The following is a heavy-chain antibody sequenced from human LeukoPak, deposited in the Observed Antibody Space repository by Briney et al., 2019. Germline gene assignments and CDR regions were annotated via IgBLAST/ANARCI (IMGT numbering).Heavy chain of an antibody. CDR2: ISGSGAMT. Sequence: GGSLRLSCAASGFTLSNHAMIWVRQAPGKGLEWVSSISGSGAMTYYADSVKGRFTISRDNAMDRLYLQMNSLRADDTAVYYCVRDRVDGSGSQFDSWGQGSLVIVSS. J-gene: IGHJ4*02. CDR3: VRDRVDGSGSQFDS. CDR1: GFTLSNHA. D-gene: IGHD3-10*01. V-gene: IGHV3-23*01.